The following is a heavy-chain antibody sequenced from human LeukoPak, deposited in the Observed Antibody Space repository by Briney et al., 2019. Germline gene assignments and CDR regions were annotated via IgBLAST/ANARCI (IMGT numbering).Heavy chain of an antibody. J-gene: IGHJ4*02. CDR2: LSDSGGST. D-gene: IGHD3-3*01. V-gene: IGHV3-23*01. Sequence: GGSLRLSCAASGFTFSSCGMSWVRQAPGKGLEWVSALSDSGGSTFYADSVKGRFTISRDNSKNTLYLQMNSLRAEDTAVYYCAKGGERAYYDFWSGYSTFDYWGQGTLVTVSS. CDR3: AKGGERAYYDFWSGYSTFDY. CDR1: GFTFSSCG.